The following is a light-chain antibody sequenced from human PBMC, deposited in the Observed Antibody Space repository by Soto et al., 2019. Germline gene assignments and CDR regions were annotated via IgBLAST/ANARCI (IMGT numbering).Light chain of an antibody. CDR2: GAS. V-gene: IGKV3-20*01. CDR3: KQYGSSPWT. Sequence: EIVLTQSPGTLSLSPGERATLSCRASQSVSSSYLAWYQQKPGQPPRLLIYGASSRATGIPDRFSGSGSGTDFTVTISRLEPEDFAVYYCKQYGSSPWTFGQGTKVEIK. J-gene: IGKJ1*01. CDR1: QSVSSSY.